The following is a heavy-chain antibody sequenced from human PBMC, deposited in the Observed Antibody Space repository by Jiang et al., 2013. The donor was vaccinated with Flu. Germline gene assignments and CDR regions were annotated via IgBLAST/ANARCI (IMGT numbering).Heavy chain of an antibody. CDR3: ARARDFITMVRETDYYYYYGMDV. V-gene: IGHV1-69*01. Sequence: SGAEVKKPGSSVKVSCKASGGTFSSYAISWVRQAPGQGLEWMGGIIPIFGTANYAQKFQGRVTITADESTSTAYMELSSLRSEDTAVYYCARARDFITMVRETDYYYYYGMDVWGQGTTVTVSS. CDR1: GGTFSSYA. CDR2: IIPIFGTA. D-gene: IGHD3-10*01. J-gene: IGHJ6*02.